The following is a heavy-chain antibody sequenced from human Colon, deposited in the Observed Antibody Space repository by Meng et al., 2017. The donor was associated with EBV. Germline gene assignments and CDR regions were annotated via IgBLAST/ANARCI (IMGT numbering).Heavy chain of an antibody. V-gene: IGHV3-11*01. CDR1: GFNFKDYY. Sequence: LVESGGVFVKPGGSFSRPCAASGFNFKDYYMTWIRQAPGKGLEWVAFISKMGDGISYAESVRGRFTISRDSATHSLYLQMNSLRAEDTAVYYCARDLGGPRDYWGQGTLVTVSS. CDR2: ISKMGDGI. J-gene: IGHJ4*02. CDR3: ARDLGGPRDY. D-gene: IGHD6-25*01.